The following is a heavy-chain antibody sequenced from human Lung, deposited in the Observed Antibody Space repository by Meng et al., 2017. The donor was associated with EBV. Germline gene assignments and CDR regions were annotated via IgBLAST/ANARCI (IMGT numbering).Heavy chain of an antibody. V-gene: IGHV3-30*03. Sequence: QVQLVQSGGVVVQPGKSLRLSCSASGFTFSDYGMHWVRQAPGEGLEWVALISYHGWNTYYANSVKGRFTISRDNSKNTLFLQMNSLKVEDTAVYYCTPFDYWGQGTLVTVSS. J-gene: IGHJ4*02. CDR1: GFTFSDYG. CDR2: ISYHGWNT. CDR3: TPFDY.